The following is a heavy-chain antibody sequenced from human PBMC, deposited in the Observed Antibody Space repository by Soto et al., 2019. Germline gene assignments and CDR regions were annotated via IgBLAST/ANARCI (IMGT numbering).Heavy chain of an antibody. CDR3: AKLPQYETLTGYLNYFDY. D-gene: IGHD3-9*01. Sequence: PGGSLRLSCAASGFTVSSNYMSWVRQAPGKGLEWVSVIYSGGSTYYADSVKGRFTISRDNSKNTVYLQINSLRAEDTAVYFCAKLPQYETLTGYLNYFDYWGPGILVTVSS. J-gene: IGHJ4*02. CDR1: GFTVSSNY. V-gene: IGHV3-66*01. CDR2: IYSGGST.